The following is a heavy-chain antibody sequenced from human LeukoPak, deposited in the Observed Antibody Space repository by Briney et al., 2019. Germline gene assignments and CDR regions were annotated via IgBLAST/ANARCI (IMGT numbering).Heavy chain of an antibody. Sequence: SGGYLRLSCAASGFTFSTYAMTWVRQPPGKGLEWVSTFSSSDGSTYYADSVKGRFTISRDNSKNTLYLQMNSLRAEDTAVYYCARDWPSEWQQLPDYDAVVWGQGTMVTVSS. CDR2: FSSSDGST. CDR1: GFTFSTYA. J-gene: IGHJ3*01. CDR3: ARDWPSEWQQLPDYDAVV. D-gene: IGHD4/OR15-4a*01. V-gene: IGHV3-23*01.